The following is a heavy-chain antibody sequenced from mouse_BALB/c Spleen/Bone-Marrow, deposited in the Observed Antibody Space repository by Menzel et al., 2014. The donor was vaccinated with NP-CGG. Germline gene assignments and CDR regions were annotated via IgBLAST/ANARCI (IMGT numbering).Heavy chain of an antibody. D-gene: IGHD2-1*01. CDR1: GYTFTTYW. CDR3: TRWDGNYLYWYFDV. Sequence: VQLQQSGAELVRPGASVKLSCKASGYTFTTYWIHWVKQRPGQGLEWIGNIYPSDSYTNYNQKFKDKATLTVDKSSSTAYMQFSSPTSEDSAVYYCTRWDGNYLYWYFDVWGAGTTVTVSS. CDR2: IYPSDSYT. J-gene: IGHJ1*01. V-gene: IGHV1-69*02.